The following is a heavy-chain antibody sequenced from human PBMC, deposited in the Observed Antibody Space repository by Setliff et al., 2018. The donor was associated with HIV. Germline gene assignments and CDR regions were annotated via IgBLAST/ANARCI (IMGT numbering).Heavy chain of an antibody. CDR1: GGSMIHRDYY. J-gene: IGHJ3*02. D-gene: IGHD6-19*01. V-gene: IGHV4-39*07. Sequence: SETLSLTCTVSGGSMIHRDYYWGWIRQPPGKGLEWIGSVYYSGTSFYNPSLKSRVTISIDTSKSQFSLTLNSVTAADTAMYYCARDLGSEQWLPDAFDICGQGTMVTVSS. CDR2: VYYSGTS. CDR3: ARDLGSEQWLPDAFDI.